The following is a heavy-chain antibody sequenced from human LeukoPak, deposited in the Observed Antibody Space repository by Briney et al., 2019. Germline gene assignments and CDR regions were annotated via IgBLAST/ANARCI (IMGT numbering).Heavy chain of an antibody. CDR3: AKYWQQRAGYYFDY. J-gene: IGHJ4*02. Sequence: KPSETLSLTCTVSGGSISGSYWSWIRQPPGKSLEWIAYVYHSGDTNYNPSLKSRVTVSVDTSKNQFSLKLRSVTAADTAVYYCAKYWQQRAGYYFDYWGQGALVTVSS. CDR1: GGSISGSY. V-gene: IGHV4-59*08. D-gene: IGHD6-13*01. CDR2: VYHSGDT.